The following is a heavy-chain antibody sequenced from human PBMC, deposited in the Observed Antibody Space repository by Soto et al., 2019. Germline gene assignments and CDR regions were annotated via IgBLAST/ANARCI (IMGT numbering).Heavy chain of an antibody. Sequence: EVQLLESGGGLVQPGGSLRLSCAASGFTFSSYAMSWVRQAPGKGLEWVSGISGSGVSTYYADSVKGRFTISRDNSTSTLYLQMNSLRADDTAVYYCAKDRERIATRSIDYWGQGTLVTVSS. CDR3: AKDRERIATRSIDY. J-gene: IGHJ4*02. CDR2: ISGSGVST. D-gene: IGHD6-6*01. CDR1: GFTFSSYA. V-gene: IGHV3-23*01.